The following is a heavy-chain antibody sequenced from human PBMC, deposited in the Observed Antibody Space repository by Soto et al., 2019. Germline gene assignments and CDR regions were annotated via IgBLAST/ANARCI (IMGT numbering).Heavy chain of an antibody. J-gene: IGHJ6*02. D-gene: IGHD1-1*01. V-gene: IGHV3-48*02. Sequence: GGSLRLSCAASGFTFSSYSMNWVRQAPGKGLEWVSYISSSSSTIYYADSVKGRFTISRDNAKNSLYLQMNSLRDEDTAVYYCARDKNWNYYYYYGMDVWGQGTTVTVSS. CDR1: GFTFSSYS. CDR2: ISSSSSTI. CDR3: ARDKNWNYYYYYGMDV.